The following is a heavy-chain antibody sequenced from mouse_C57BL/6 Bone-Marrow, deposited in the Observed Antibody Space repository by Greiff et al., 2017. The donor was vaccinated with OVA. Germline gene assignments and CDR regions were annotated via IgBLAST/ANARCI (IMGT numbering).Heavy chain of an antibody. Sequence: EVMLMESGGGLVQPGGSLKLSCAASGFTFSDYGMAWVRQAPRKGPEWVAFISNLAYSIYYADTVTGRFTISRENAKNTLYLEMSRLRSEDTAMYYCARRGGYGTLFDYWGQGTTLTVSS. D-gene: IGHD1-1*01. CDR2: ISNLAYSI. CDR1: GFTFSDYG. CDR3: ARRGGYGTLFDY. V-gene: IGHV5-15*01. J-gene: IGHJ2*01.